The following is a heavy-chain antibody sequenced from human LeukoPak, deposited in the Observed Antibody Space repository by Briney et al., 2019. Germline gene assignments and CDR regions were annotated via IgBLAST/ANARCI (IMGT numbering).Heavy chain of an antibody. CDR2: INPSGGST. CDR1: GYTFTSYY. V-gene: IGHV1-46*01. CDR3: ARGVLGDILTDCYLYYYGMDV. Sequence: ASVKVSCKTSGYTFTSYYMHWVRQAPGQGLEWMGIINPSGGSTSNAQKFQGRVAMTRDTSTSTVYMELSSLRSEDTAVYYCARGVLGDILTDCYLYYYGMDVWGQGTTVTVSS. D-gene: IGHD3-9*01. J-gene: IGHJ6*02.